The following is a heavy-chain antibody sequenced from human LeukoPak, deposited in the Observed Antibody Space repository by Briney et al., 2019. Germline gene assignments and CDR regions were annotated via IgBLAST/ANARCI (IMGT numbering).Heavy chain of an antibody. V-gene: IGHV4-39*07. CDR1: GDSISGSNYH. J-gene: IGHJ5*02. CDR3: AREPDA. CDR2: VHHTGRA. Sequence: PSETLSLTCTVSGDSISGSNYHWGWIRQPPGKGQEWLGTVHHTGRAFYNPSLRGRTTVSVDTSKNQFSLKLTSVTAADTAVYYCAREPDAWGQGTLVTVSS.